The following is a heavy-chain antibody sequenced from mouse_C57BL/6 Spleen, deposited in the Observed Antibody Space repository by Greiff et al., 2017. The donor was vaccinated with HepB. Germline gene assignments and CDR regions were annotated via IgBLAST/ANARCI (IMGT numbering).Heavy chain of an antibody. J-gene: IGHJ3*01. CDR1: GFNIKNTY. CDR3: AAIAYVNYVAWCAY. CDR2: IDPANGNT. V-gene: IGHV14-3*01. D-gene: IGHD2-1*01. Sequence: EVQLQQSVAELVRPGASVKLSCTASGFNIKNTYMRWVKQRPEQGLEWIGRIDPANGNTKYAPKFQGKATITADTSSNTAYLQLSSLTTEDTAIYYCAAIAYVNYVAWCAYWGQGTLVTVSA.